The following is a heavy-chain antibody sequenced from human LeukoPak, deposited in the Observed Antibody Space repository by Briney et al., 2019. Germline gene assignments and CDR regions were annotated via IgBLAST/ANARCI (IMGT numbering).Heavy chain of an antibody. V-gene: IGHV1-3*01. CDR3: ARDFGYYYGSGSYQPLDY. J-gene: IGHJ4*02. CDR2: INAGNGNK. Sequence: GASVTVSCKASGYTFTSYAMHWVRQAPGQRLEWMGWINAGNGNKKYSQKFQGRVTITRDTSASTAYMELSSLRSEDTAVYYCARDFGYYYGSGSYQPLDYWGQGTLVTVSS. D-gene: IGHD3-10*01. CDR1: GYTFTSYA.